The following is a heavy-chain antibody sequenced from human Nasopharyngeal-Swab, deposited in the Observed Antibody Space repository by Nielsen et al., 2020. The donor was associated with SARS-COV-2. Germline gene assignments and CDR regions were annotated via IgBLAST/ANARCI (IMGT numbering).Heavy chain of an antibody. Sequence: SVKVPCKASGGTFSSYAISWVRQAPGQGLEWMGRIIPILGIANYAQKFQGRVTITADKSTSTAYMELSSLRSEDTAVYYCASEVPGGWELLGFWNYWGQGTLVTVSS. CDR1: GGTFSSYA. CDR2: IIPILGIA. D-gene: IGHD1-26*01. CDR3: ASEVPGGWELLGFWNY. J-gene: IGHJ4*02. V-gene: IGHV1-69*04.